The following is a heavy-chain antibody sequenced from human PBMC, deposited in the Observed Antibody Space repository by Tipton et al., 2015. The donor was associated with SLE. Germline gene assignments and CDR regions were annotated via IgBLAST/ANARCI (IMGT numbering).Heavy chain of an antibody. J-gene: IGHJ4*02. CDR1: GFTLRESW. CDR3: VSNGSYDY. V-gene: IGHV3-15*01. CDR2: IKSRVHGETT. Sequence: GSLRLSCAVSGFTLRESWMTWVRQAPSKGLEWVGRIKSRVHGETTDFAAPVRGRFTISRDDSENSLYLQMNNPKTEDTGIYYCVSNGSYDYWGQGIPVTVSS. D-gene: IGHD1-26*01.